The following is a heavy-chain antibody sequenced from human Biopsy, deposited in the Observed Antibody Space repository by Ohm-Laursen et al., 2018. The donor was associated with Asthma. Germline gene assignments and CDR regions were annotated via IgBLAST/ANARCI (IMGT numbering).Heavy chain of an antibody. V-gene: IGHV3-30-3*01. D-gene: IGHD6-13*01. CDR3: LRDTLGYYFDI. J-gene: IGHJ4*02. Sequence: SLRLSCAASGRHFGSYNMLWARQAPGKGLEWVAVITFDGSTQHYGDSVKGRFTISRDNSKNMLFLQMNSLRAEDTAVYYCLRDTLGYYFDIWGQGTQVTVSS. CDR2: ITFDGSTQ. CDR1: GRHFGSYN.